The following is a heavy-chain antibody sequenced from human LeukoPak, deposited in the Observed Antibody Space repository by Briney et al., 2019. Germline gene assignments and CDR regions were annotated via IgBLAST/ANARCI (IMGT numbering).Heavy chain of an antibody. CDR1: GGSISTYY. CDR3: ARHPRYCSSTSCKAQSWFDP. D-gene: IGHD2-2*01. V-gene: IGHV4-59*01. J-gene: IGHJ5*02. Sequence: TSETLSLTCIVSGGSISTYYWTWIRQPPGKGLEWIGYIYYSGSTNYNPSLKSRVTISVDTSKNQFSLKLSSVTAADTAVYYCARHPRYCSSTSCKAQSWFDPWGQGTLVTVSS. CDR2: IYYSGST.